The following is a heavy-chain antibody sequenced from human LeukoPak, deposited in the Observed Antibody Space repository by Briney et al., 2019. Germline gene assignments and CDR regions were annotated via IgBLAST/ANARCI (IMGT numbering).Heavy chain of an antibody. Sequence: PSETLSLTCTVSGGSISSYYWSWIRQPPGKGLEWIGYIYYSGSTYYNPSLKSRVTISVDTSKNQFSLKLSSVTAADTAVYYCARHPSSYSGSYWGYFQHWGQGTLVTVSS. CDR3: ARHPSSYSGSYWGYFQH. D-gene: IGHD1-26*01. V-gene: IGHV4-59*08. J-gene: IGHJ1*01. CDR1: GGSISSYY. CDR2: IYYSGST.